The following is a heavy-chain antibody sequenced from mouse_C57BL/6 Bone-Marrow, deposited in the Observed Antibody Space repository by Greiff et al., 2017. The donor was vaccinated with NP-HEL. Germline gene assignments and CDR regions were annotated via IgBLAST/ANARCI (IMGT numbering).Heavy chain of an antibody. Sequence: EVKVEESGGGLVKPGGSLKLSCAASGFTFSDYGMHWVRQAPEKGLEWVAYISSGSSTIYYADTVKGRFTISRDNAKNTLFLQMTSLRSEDTAMYYCARVHYGSSSFDYWGQGTTLTVSS. V-gene: IGHV5-17*01. CDR1: GFTFSDYG. CDR3: ARVHYGSSSFDY. D-gene: IGHD1-1*01. J-gene: IGHJ2*01. CDR2: ISSGSSTI.